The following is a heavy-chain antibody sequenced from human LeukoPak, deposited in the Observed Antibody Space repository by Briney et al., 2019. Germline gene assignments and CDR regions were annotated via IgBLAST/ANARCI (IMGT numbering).Heavy chain of an antibody. V-gene: IGHV3-7*01. CDR1: GFTFSSYW. Sequence: QSGGSLRLSCAASGFTFSSYWMSWVRQAPGKGLEWVANIKQDGSEKYYVDSVKGRFTISRDNAKNSLYLQMNSLRAEDTAVYYCAREPPGDSSSWPEYFQHWGQGTLVTVSS. D-gene: IGHD6-13*01. CDR3: AREPPGDSSSWPEYFQH. CDR2: IKQDGSEK. J-gene: IGHJ1*01.